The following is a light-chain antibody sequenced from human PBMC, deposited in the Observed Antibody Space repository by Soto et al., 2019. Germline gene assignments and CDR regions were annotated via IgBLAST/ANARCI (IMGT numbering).Light chain of an antibody. CDR2: KAS. CDR1: QSVSSW. Sequence: DIQMTQSPSTLSASVGDRVTITCRASQSVSSWLAWYQQKPGKAPKLLIYKASSLESGVPSRFSGSGSGTEFTLTIGSLQPYAFATYYCQQYSSYWTFGQGTKVEIK. J-gene: IGKJ1*01. CDR3: QQYSSYWT. V-gene: IGKV1-5*03.